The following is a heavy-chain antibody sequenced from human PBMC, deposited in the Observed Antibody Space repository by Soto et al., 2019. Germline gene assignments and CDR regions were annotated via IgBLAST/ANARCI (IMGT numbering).Heavy chain of an antibody. J-gene: IGHJ4*02. Sequence: EVQLVESGGGLVQPGGSLRLSCAASGFTFSSYSMNWVRQAPGKGLEWISYISSDSSTIYYADSVKGRFSISRDNAKNSRYLQINTRRDEDTAVYYLARDPFIGGYNAAYGGRGTLVTFSS. V-gene: IGHV3-48*02. CDR3: ARDPFIGGYNAAY. CDR2: ISSDSSTI. D-gene: IGHD2-15*01. CDR1: GFTFSSYS.